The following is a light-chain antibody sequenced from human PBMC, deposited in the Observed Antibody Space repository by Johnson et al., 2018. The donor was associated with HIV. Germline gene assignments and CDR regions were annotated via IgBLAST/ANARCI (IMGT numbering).Light chain of an antibody. CDR3: GTWDNSLSAV. CDR1: SSNIGNNY. CDR2: END. V-gene: IGLV1-51*02. J-gene: IGLJ1*01. Sequence: QPVLTQPPSVSAAPGQKVTISCSGSSSNIGNNYVSWYQQLPGTAPKLLIYENDKRPSGIPDRFSGSKSGTSATLGITGLQTGDEAAYYCGTWDNSLSAVFGTGTKVTVL.